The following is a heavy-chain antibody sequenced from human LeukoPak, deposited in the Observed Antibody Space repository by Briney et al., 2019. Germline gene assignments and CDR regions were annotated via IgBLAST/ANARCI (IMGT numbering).Heavy chain of an antibody. V-gene: IGHV3-33*01. CDR2: IWYDGSNK. Sequence: DPGGSLRLSCAASGFTFSSYGMHWVRQAPGKGLEWVAVIWYDGSNKYYADSVKGRFTISRDNSKNTLYLQMNSLRAEDTAVYFCARSRDGYKRFDAWGQGTLVTVSS. CDR1: GFTFSSYG. D-gene: IGHD5-24*01. CDR3: ARSRDGYKRFDA. J-gene: IGHJ4*02.